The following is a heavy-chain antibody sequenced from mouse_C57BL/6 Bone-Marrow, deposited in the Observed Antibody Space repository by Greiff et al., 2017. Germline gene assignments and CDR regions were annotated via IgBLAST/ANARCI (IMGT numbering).Heavy chain of an antibody. D-gene: IGHD1-1*01. V-gene: IGHV2-2*01. CDR1: GFSLTSYG. CDR3: ARTPLLLAWFAY. J-gene: IGHJ3*01. Sequence: VKLLESGPGLVQPSQSLSITCTVSGFSLTSYGVHWVRQSPGKGLEWLGVIWSGGSTDYNAAFISRLSISKDNSKSQVFFNRNSLQEDDTAIYYCARTPLLLAWFAYWGQGTLVTVSA. CDR2: IWSGGST.